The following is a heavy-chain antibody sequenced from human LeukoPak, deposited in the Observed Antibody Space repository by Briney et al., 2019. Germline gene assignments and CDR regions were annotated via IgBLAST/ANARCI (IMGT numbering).Heavy chain of an antibody. CDR2: TYYSGST. Sequence: PSETLSLTCTVSGGSISSYYWSWIRQPPGKGLEWIGYTYYSGSTNYNPSLKSRVTISVDTSKNQFSLKLSSVTAADTAVYYCARDPIAAAAGWFDPWGQGTLVTVSS. CDR1: GGSISSYY. V-gene: IGHV4-59*01. J-gene: IGHJ5*02. D-gene: IGHD6-13*01. CDR3: ARDPIAAAAGWFDP.